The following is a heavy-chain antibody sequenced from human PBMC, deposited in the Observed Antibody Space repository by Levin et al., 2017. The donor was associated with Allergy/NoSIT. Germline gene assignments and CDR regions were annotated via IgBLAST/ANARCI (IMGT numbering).Heavy chain of an antibody. J-gene: IGHJ6*02. CDR1: GFTFTSFW. CDR2: IERDGSET. CDR3: AREEGWGYHYGMGV. D-gene: IGHD3-16*02. Sequence: SCAASGFTFTSFWMTWVRQAPGKGLEWVANIERDGSETYYVDSVKGRFTISRDNAKNSVYLQMNSLRVDDTAVYYCAREEGWGYHYGMGVWGQGTTVTVSS. V-gene: IGHV3-7*01.